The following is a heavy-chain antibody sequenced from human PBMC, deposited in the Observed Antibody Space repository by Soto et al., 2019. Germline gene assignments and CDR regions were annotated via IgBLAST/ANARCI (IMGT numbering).Heavy chain of an antibody. J-gene: IGHJ3*02. CDR3: ARDHSETDVFDM. CDR2: IYYNGNT. Sequence: QVQLLESGPGLVKPSETLSLSCAVSGGSITGYYWSWLRQSPGKRLEWIGYIYYNGNTKYNPSLKRRVTISVDASKNQLSLKLKSVTAADTAVYYCARDHSETDVFDMWGQGTVVTVS. CDR1: GGSITGYY. V-gene: IGHV4-59*01.